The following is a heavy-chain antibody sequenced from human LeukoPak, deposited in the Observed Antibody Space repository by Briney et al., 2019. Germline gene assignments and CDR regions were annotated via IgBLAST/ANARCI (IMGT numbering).Heavy chain of an antibody. CDR3: ASSTYGSGTTYNWFDP. CDR1: GGSISSYY. CDR2: INHSGST. D-gene: IGHD3-10*01. Sequence: SETLSLTCTVSGGSISSYYWTWIRQPPGKGLEWIGEINHSGSTNYNPSLKSRVTISVDTSKNQFSLKLSSVTAADTAVYYCASSTYGSGTTYNWFDPWGQGTLVTVSS. V-gene: IGHV4-34*01. J-gene: IGHJ5*02.